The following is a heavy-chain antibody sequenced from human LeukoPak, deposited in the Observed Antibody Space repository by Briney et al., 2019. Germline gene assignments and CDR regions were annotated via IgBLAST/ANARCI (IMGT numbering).Heavy chain of an antibody. Sequence: GSLRLSCAASGFTFDDYGMSWVRQAPGKGLEWIGEINHSGTTNSNPSLKSRVTISVDTSKNQFSLKLSSVTAADTAVYYCAREPVWGSYRFDYWGQGILVTVSS. CDR3: AREPVWGSYRFDY. J-gene: IGHJ4*02. CDR2: INHSGTT. V-gene: IGHV4-34*01. D-gene: IGHD3-16*02. CDR1: GFTFDDYG.